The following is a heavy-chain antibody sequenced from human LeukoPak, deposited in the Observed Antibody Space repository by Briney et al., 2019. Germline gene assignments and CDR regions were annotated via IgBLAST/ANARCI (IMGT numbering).Heavy chain of an antibody. Sequence: PGGSLRLSCAASGFTVSSNYMSWVRQAPGKGLEWVSVIYSGGSTYYADSVKGRFTISSDKSKNTLYLQMNSLRAEDTAVYYCARVWGYGDYSSAFDIWGQRTMVTVSS. D-gene: IGHD4-17*01. CDR1: GFTVSSNY. CDR3: ARVWGYGDYSSAFDI. CDR2: IYSGGST. V-gene: IGHV3-53*01. J-gene: IGHJ3*02.